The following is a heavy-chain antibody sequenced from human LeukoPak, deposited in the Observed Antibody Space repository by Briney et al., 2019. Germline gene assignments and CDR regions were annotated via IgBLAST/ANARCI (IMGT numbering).Heavy chain of an antibody. CDR2: ISWNSGSI. Sequence: PGRPLRLSCAASGFTFDDYAMHWVRQAPGKGLEWVSGISWNSGSIGYADSVKGRFTISRDNAKNSLYLQMNSLRAEDTALYYCAKDDSRRITMVRGLNYWGQGTPVTVSS. D-gene: IGHD3-10*01. CDR1: GFTFDDYA. V-gene: IGHV3-9*01. J-gene: IGHJ4*02. CDR3: AKDDSRRITMVRGLNY.